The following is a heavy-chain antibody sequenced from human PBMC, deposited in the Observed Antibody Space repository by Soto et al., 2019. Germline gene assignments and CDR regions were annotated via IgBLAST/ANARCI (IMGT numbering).Heavy chain of an antibody. Sequence: PSETLSLTCTVSGGSISSYYWSWIRQPPGKGLEWIGYIYYSGSTNYNPSLKSRVTISVDTSKNQFSLKLSSVTAADTAVYYCARETLGSGWYSDWGQGTLVTVSS. D-gene: IGHD6-19*01. J-gene: IGHJ4*02. CDR2: IYYSGST. CDR3: ARETLGSGWYSD. CDR1: GGSISSYY. V-gene: IGHV4-59*01.